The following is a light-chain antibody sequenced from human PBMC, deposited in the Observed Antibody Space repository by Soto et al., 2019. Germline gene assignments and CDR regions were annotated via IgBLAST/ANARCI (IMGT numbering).Light chain of an antibody. CDR1: EAIGTA. CDR3: LQHYSYPRT. V-gene: IGKV1-17*02. CDR2: AAS. J-gene: IGKJ1*01. Sequence: IQMTQSPSSLSASVGDRVTITCRASEAIGTALGWYQQKPGKAPKRLIYAASSLQSGAPPRFSGSGSGTDFTLTIRNLQPGDFVTYFCLQHYSYPRTFGQGTKVDIK.